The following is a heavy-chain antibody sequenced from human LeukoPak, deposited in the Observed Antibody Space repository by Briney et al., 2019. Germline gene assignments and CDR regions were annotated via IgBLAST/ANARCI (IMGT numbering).Heavy chain of an antibody. V-gene: IGHV4-38-2*02. D-gene: IGHD6-13*01. CDR1: GFFISSGYY. CDR2: IYHSGST. J-gene: IGHJ6*03. Sequence: SETLSLTCTVSGFFISSGYYWGWIRQPPGKGLEWIGIIYHSGSTYYNPSLNSRVTISVDKSKNQFSLKLSSVTAADTAVYYCARLPIAAAGTYYYYYMDVWGKGTTVTVSS. CDR3: ARLPIAAAGTYYYYYMDV.